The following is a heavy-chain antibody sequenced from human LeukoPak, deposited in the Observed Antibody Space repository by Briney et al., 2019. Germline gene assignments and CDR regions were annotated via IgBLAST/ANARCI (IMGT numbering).Heavy chain of an antibody. CDR2: INPSGGST. J-gene: IGHJ4*02. D-gene: IGHD6-13*01. Sequence: GASVKVSCKASGYTFTSYYMHWVRQAPGQGLEWMGIINPSGGSTSYAQKFQGRVTMTRDTSTSTVYMELSSLRSEDTAVYYCARDRSSSWYPAGYYFDYWGQGTPVTVSS. CDR3: ARDRSSSWYPAGYYFDY. CDR1: GYTFTSYY. V-gene: IGHV1-46*01.